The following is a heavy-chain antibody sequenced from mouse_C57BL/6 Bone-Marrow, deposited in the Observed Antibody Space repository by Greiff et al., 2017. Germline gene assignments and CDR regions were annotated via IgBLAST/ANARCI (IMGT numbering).Heavy chain of an antibody. V-gene: IGHV14-3*01. CDR3: ASRGDMDY. Sequence: VQLKESVAELVRPGASVKLSCTASGFTFKNTYMHWVNQRPEQGLEWIGRIDPANGNTKYAQKFQGKDTMTADTSSNTAYLQLSSLTSEDAAIYYCASRGDMDYWGQGTSVTVSS. D-gene: IGHD3-1*01. J-gene: IGHJ4*01. CDR1: GFTFKNTY. CDR2: IDPANGNT.